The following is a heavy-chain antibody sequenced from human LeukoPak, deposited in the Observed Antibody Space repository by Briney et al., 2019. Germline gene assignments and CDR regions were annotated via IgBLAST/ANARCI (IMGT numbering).Heavy chain of an antibody. CDR3: ARTPGIAVAWYYFDY. D-gene: IGHD6-19*01. V-gene: IGHV4-34*01. CDR1: GGSFSGYY. Sequence: PSETLSLTCAVYGGSFSGYYWSWIRQPPGKGPEWIGEINHSGSTNYNPSLKSRVTISVDTSKNQFSLKLSSVTAADTAVYYCARTPGIAVAWYYFDYWGQGTLVTVSS. CDR2: INHSGST. J-gene: IGHJ4*02.